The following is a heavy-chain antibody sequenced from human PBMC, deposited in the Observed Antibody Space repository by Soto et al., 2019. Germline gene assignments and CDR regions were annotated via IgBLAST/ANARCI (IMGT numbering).Heavy chain of an antibody. CDR1: GYTFISYG. Sequence: ASVKVSCKASGYTFISYGISWVRRAPGQGLEWMGWISAYNGNTNYAQKLQGRVTTTTDTSTSTAYMELRSLRSDDTAVYYCARDSMIVVVTSYYYGMDVWGQGTTVTVSS. V-gene: IGHV1-18*01. CDR3: ARDSMIVVVTSYYYGMDV. J-gene: IGHJ6*02. CDR2: ISAYNGNT. D-gene: IGHD3-22*01.